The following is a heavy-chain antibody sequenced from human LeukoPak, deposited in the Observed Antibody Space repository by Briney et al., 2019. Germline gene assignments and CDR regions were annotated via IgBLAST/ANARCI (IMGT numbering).Heavy chain of an antibody. V-gene: IGHV4-59*08. CDR2: IYYSGST. D-gene: IGHD3-9*01. Sequence: SETLSLTCTVSGGSISSYYWSWIRQPPGKGLEWIGYIYYSGSTNYNPSLKSRVTISVDTSKNQFSLKLSSVTAADTAVYYCARQNYDILTGSLLIDYWGQGTLVTVSS. CDR1: GGSISSYY. J-gene: IGHJ4*02. CDR3: ARQNYDILTGSLLIDY.